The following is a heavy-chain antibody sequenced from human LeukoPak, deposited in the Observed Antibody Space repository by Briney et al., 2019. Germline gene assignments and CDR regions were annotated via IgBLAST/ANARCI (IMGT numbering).Heavy chain of an antibody. Sequence: PGGFLRLSCAASGFTLSTYWMTWVRQAPGKGLEWVANIKQDGSEENYVDSVKGRFTISRDNAKNSLYLQMSSLRADDTAVYYCARQTERDAYNRYWGQGTLVTVSS. V-gene: IGHV3-7*05. J-gene: IGHJ4*02. D-gene: IGHD5-24*01. CDR1: GFTLSTYW. CDR3: ARQTERDAYNRY. CDR2: IKQDGSEE.